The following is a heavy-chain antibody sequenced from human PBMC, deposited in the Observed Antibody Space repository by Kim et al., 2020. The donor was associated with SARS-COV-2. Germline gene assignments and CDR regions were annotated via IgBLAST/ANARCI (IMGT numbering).Heavy chain of an antibody. J-gene: IGHJ3*02. V-gene: IGHV3-53*01. D-gene: IGHD6-19*01. CDR3: ARVNPEYYSIGWYSAFDI. Sequence: KGRCTISRANAKNTLYLQMNSLRAEDTAGYYCARVNPEYYSIGWYSAFDIWGQGTMVTVSS.